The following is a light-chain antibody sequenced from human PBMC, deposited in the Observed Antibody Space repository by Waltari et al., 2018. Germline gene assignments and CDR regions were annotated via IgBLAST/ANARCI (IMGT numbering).Light chain of an antibody. V-gene: IGLV2-23*01. CDR1: SNDIGNYDL. CDR2: GAT. J-gene: IGLJ1*01. Sequence: QSALTQPASVSGSPGQSITLSCTGTSNDIGNYDLVSWYQQRPGEAPKLLMYGATKRPSGVSNPFSGSKSGKTASLTISGHQTEDEADYYCFSFVAANSFVFGPGTKVTVL. CDR3: FSFVAANSFV.